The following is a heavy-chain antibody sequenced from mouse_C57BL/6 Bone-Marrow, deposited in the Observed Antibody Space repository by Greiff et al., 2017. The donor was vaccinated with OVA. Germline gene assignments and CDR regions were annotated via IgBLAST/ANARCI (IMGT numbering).Heavy chain of an antibody. CDR1: GFTFSDYG. D-gene: IGHD2-4*01. CDR3: ARPWGSTMITTGWYFDV. Sequence: EVLLVESGGGLVKPGGSLKLSCAASGFTFSDYGMHWVRQAPEKGLEWVAYISSGSSTIYYADTVKGRFTISRDTSTTTLFMQMTMLRSEDTAMYYWARPWGSTMITTGWYFDVWGTGTTVTVSS. J-gene: IGHJ1*03. V-gene: IGHV5-17*01. CDR2: ISSGSSTI.